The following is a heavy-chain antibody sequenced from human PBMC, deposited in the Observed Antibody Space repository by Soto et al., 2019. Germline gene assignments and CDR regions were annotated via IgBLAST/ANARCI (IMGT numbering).Heavy chain of an antibody. CDR3: VRGYSSRGYSPDRRGWGALFAY. CDR1: GGSISSGGHY. J-gene: IGHJ4*02. CDR2: IYYSGST. V-gene: IGHV4-31*03. D-gene: IGHD6-13*01. Sequence: PSETLSLTCTVSGGSISSGGHYWSWIRQHPGKGLEWIGYIYYSGSTYYNPSLKSRVTISVDTSKNQFSLKLSSVTAADTAVYFGVRGYSSRGYSPDRRGWGALFAYWGQGTLVTVS.